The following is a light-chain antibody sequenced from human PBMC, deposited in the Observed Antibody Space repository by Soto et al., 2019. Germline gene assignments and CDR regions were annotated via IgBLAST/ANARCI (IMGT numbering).Light chain of an antibody. CDR2: EVT. V-gene: IGLV2-23*02. J-gene: IGLJ2*01. Sequence: QSALTQPASVSGSPGQSITISCIGTSRDIGYYNLVSWYQQHPGKAPKLVIFEVTKRPSGVSNRFSGSKSDNTASLTISGLQAEDEADYYCSSYAIRYTFVFGGGTKLTVL. CDR3: SSYAIRYTFV. CDR1: SRDIGYYNL.